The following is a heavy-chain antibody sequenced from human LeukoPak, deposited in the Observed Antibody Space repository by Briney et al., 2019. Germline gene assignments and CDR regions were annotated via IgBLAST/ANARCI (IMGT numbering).Heavy chain of an antibody. J-gene: IGHJ4*02. V-gene: IGHV1-8*03. CDR2: INPNSGNT. Sequence: GVSVKVSCKASGYTFTSYDINWMRQATGQGPEWMGWINPNSGNTGYAQQFQGRVTITRDTSASTAYMELSSLRSEDTAVYYCARMAPNYGSGSPVGIMYYWGQGTLVTVSS. CDR1: GYTFTSYD. D-gene: IGHD3-10*01. CDR3: ARMAPNYGSGSPVGIMYY.